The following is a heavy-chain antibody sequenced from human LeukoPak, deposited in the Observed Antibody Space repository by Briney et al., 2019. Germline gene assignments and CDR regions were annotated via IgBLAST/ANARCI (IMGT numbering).Heavy chain of an antibody. V-gene: IGHV3-30*18. CDR2: ISYDGGNK. D-gene: IGHD6-13*01. Sequence: GGSLRLSCVASGYTFSDYGMHWVRQAPGKGLDWVTVISYDGGNKRFADSVKGRFTISRDNSRNTLYLEMNSLRAEDTAVYYCAKERRSSSWYFGHWGQGTLVTVSS. CDR3: AKERRSSSWYFGH. CDR1: GYTFSDYG. J-gene: IGHJ4*02.